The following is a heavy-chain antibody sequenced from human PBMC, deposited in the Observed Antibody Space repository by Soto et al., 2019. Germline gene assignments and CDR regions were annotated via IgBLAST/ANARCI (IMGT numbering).Heavy chain of an antibody. CDR1: GGSISSCY. Sequence: PSETLSLTCTVSGGSISSCYWSWIRQPPGKGLEWIGYIYYSGSTNYNPSLKSRVTISVDTSKNQFSLKLSSVTAADTAVYYCARRTLSSWGAFDIWGQGTMVTVSS. CDR3: ARRTLSSWGAFDI. J-gene: IGHJ3*02. CDR2: IYYSGST. D-gene: IGHD6-13*01. V-gene: IGHV4-59*08.